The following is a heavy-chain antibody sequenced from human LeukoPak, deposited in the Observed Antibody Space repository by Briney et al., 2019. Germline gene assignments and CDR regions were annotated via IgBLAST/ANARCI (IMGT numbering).Heavy chain of an antibody. J-gene: IGHJ4*02. D-gene: IGHD4-17*01. Sequence: PGGSLRLSCAASGFTFSSYGMHWVRLAPGKGLEWVAFIRYDGSNKYYADSVKGRFTISRDNSKNTLYLQMNSLRAEDTAVYYCARDYSTVTTFFDYWGQGTLVTVSS. CDR3: ARDYSTVTTFFDY. CDR2: IRYDGSNK. CDR1: GFTFSSYG. V-gene: IGHV3-30*02.